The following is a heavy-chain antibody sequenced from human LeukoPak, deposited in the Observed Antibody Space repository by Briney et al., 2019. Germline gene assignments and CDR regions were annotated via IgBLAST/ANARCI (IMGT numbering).Heavy chain of an antibody. CDR3: ARDPPWSGYYTGGYYFDY. Sequence: ASVKVSCKASGYTFTGYYMHWVRQAPGQGLEWMGIINPSGGSTSYAQKFQGRVTMTRDMSTSTVYMELSSLRSEDTAVYYCARDPPWSGYYTGGYYFDYWGQGTLVTVSS. J-gene: IGHJ4*02. CDR2: INPSGGST. D-gene: IGHD3-3*01. V-gene: IGHV1-46*01. CDR1: GYTFTGYY.